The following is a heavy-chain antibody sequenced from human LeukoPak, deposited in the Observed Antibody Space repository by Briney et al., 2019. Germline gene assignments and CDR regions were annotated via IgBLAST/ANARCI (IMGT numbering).Heavy chain of an antibody. CDR2: IYYSGST. CDR1: GGSISSYY. J-gene: IGHJ5*02. CDR3: ARDRTYCSSTSCYESLGFDP. D-gene: IGHD2-2*01. Sequence: SETLSLTCTVSGGSISSYYWSWIRQPPGKGLEWIGYIYYSGSTNYNPSLKSRVTISVDTSKNQFSLKLSSVAAADTAVYYCARDRTYCSSTSCYESLGFDPWGQGTLVTVSS. V-gene: IGHV4-59*01.